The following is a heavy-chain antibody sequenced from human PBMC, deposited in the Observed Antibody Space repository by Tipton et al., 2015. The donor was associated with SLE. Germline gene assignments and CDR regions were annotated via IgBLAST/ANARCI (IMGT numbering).Heavy chain of an antibody. CDR3: AKASRAYSAYALHAFDI. CDR2: IRYDGTYQ. D-gene: IGHD5-12*01. Sequence: GSLRLSCAASGFTFSSYSMKWVRQAPGRGLEWVAFIRYDGTYQYYADFVKGRFTISRDNSKNTLFLQMNSLRPEDAAVYYCAKASRAYSAYALHAFDIWGQGTMVTVSS. V-gene: IGHV3-30*02. CDR1: GFTFSSYS. J-gene: IGHJ3*02.